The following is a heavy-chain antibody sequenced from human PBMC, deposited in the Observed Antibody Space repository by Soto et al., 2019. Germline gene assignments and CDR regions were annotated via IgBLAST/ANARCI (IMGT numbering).Heavy chain of an antibody. D-gene: IGHD3-22*01. Sequence: QVQLVQSGAEVEKPGASVKVSCKTSGYTFTSYYMHWVRQAPGQGLEWMGMLSPNGISTTYARQGTDRVTLTRDASTSTLYMELSSLTSADTAVYYCGRGQYYSDTTGYYYIHYGGQGTLVTVSS. V-gene: IGHV1-46*03. CDR2: LSPNGIST. CDR3: GRGQYYSDTTGYYYIHY. CDR1: GYTFTSYY. J-gene: IGHJ4*02.